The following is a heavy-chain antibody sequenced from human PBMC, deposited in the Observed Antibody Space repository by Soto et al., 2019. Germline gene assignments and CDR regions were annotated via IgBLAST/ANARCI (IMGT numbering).Heavy chain of an antibody. Sequence: QIQLVQSGAEVKKPGASVKVSCKASGYTFTSFGINWVRQAPGQGLEWMGWIGAYNGNTKYAQKFQGRIIMTTDTSTSTTYMDLMSLRSADTAVYYCARDRALLDAVPGYWGQGTLVTVSS. CDR2: IGAYNGNT. J-gene: IGHJ4*02. CDR1: GYTFTSFG. D-gene: IGHD3-10*02. CDR3: ARDRALLDAVPGY. V-gene: IGHV1-18*01.